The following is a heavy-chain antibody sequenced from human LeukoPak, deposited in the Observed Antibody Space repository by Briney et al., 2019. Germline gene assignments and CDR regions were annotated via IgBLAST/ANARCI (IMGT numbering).Heavy chain of an antibody. CDR3: ARLQYCSSTSCYYPFDP. J-gene: IGHJ5*02. Sequence: SETLSLTCAVYGGSFSGYYWSWIRQPPWKGLEWIGKINHSGSTNYNPSLKSRVTISVDTSKNQFSLKLSSVTAADTAVYYCARLQYCSSTSCYYPFDPWGRGTLVTVSS. CDR2: INHSGST. CDR1: GGSFSGYY. D-gene: IGHD2-2*01. V-gene: IGHV4-34*01.